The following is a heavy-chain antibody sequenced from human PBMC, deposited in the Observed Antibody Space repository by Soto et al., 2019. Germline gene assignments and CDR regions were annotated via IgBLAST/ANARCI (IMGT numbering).Heavy chain of an antibody. CDR3: ERSDGEGRYAYGMDV. CDR2: IYWDDDK. CDR1: GFSLTTAGVG. D-gene: IGHD4-17*01. Sequence: QITLKESGPPLVKPTQTLTLTCTFSGFSLTTAGVGVGWIRQPPGKALEWLALIYWDDDKRYSPSPKSRLTRAKEASNNKALRTGANVHQVETTRYDSERSDGEGRYAYGMDVWREGTTVTVSA. V-gene: IGHV2-5*02. J-gene: IGHJ6*04.